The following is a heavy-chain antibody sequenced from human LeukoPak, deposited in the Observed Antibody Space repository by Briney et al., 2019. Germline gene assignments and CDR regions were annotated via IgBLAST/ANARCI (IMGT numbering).Heavy chain of an antibody. J-gene: IGHJ6*02. CDR2: IYYSGST. D-gene: IGHD1-14*01. CDR3: AILRGLRNLRYYYYGMDV. Sequence: SETLSLTCTVSGGSISSYYWSWIRQPPGKGLEWIGYIYYSGSTNYNPSLKSRVTISVDTSKNQFSLKLSSVTAADTAVYYCAILRGLRNLRYYYYGMDVWGQGTTVTVSS. CDR1: GGSISSYY. V-gene: IGHV4-59*01.